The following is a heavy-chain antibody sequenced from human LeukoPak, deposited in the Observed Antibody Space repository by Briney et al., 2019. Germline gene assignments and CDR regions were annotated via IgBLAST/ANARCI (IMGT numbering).Heavy chain of an antibody. J-gene: IGHJ6*04. CDR3: AELGITMIGGV. V-gene: IGHV3-21*01. CDR1: GFTFSSYS. CDR2: ISPSSTYI. Sequence: GGSLRLSCAVSGFTFSSYSMNWVRQAPGKGLEWVSFISPSSTYIYYADSVKGRFTISRDNAKNSLYLQMNSLRAEDTAVYYCAELGITMIGGVWGKGTTVTISS. D-gene: IGHD3-10*02.